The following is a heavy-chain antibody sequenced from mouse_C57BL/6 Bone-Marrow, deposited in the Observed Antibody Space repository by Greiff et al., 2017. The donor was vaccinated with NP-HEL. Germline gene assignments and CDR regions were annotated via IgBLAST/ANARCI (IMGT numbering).Heavy chain of an antibody. CDR1: GYTFTSYW. D-gene: IGHD5-1*01. J-gene: IGHJ1*03. Sequence: QVQLQQPGAELVKPGASVKLSCKASGYTFTSYWMHWVKQRPGRGLAWIGRIAPNSSGTKYNEKFKSKATLTVDKPSSTDYMQISSLASGDSAVYYCAREEYYWYFEVWGTGTTVTVSS. CDR2: IAPNSSGT. CDR3: AREEYYWYFEV. V-gene: IGHV1-72*01.